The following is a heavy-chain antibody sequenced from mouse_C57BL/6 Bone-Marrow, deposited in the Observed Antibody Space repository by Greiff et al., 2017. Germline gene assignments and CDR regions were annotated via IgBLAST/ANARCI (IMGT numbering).Heavy chain of an antibody. CDR1: GYAFSSSW. CDR2: IYPGAGDP. Sequence: QVQLKESGPELVKPGASVTISCKASGYAFSSSWMNWVKQRPGKGLEWIGRIYPGAGDPNYNGKLKGKATLTADKSSSTAYMQLSSLTSEDSAVYFCARDRAYYYDYDDGAYDFDYWGQGTTLTVSS. D-gene: IGHD2-4*01. V-gene: IGHV1-82*01. J-gene: IGHJ2*01. CDR3: ARDRAYYYDYDDGAYDFDY.